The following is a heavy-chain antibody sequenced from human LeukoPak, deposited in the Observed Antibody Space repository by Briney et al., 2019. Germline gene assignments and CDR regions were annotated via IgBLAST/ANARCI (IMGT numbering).Heavy chain of an antibody. CDR3: ATEYYGSFNF. J-gene: IGHJ4*02. Sequence: GGSLRLSCAASGFTISSNYLTWVRQAPGKGLESVGRIRSNPAGGTPEYAAPVKGRFTISRGDSKNTLYLQMNSLITEDTAVYFCATEYYGSFNFWGQGTLVTASS. V-gene: IGHV3-15*01. CDR1: GFTISSNY. D-gene: IGHD1-26*01. CDR2: IRSNPAGGTP.